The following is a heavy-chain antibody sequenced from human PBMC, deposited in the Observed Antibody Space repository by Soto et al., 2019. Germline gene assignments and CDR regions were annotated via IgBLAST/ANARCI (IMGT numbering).Heavy chain of an antibody. J-gene: IGHJ5*01. Sequence: XPVKVCCKASGSTAAVLGIIWRRQAHGQGLEWMGWVSGNNGASNPAPKVQCRITMTLDTSTGVSYMALRSLRSDDTAIYYCVRDTKYFRVNGNWFDSRGQRPLVTGSS. V-gene: IGHV1-18*04. CDR1: GSTAAVLG. D-gene: IGHD2-2*01. CDR2: VSGNNGAS. CDR3: VRDTKYFRVNGNWFDS.